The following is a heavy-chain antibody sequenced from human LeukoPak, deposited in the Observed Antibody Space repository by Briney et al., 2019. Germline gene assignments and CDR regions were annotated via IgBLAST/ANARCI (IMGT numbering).Heavy chain of an antibody. D-gene: IGHD3-22*01. CDR2: ISAYNGNT. V-gene: IGHV1-18*01. CDR1: GCTFTSYG. CDR3: ARVRFKSGYYDSSGYYYGPTYYYYGMDV. Sequence: ASVKVSCKASGCTFTSYGISWVRQAPGQGLEWMGWISAYNGNTNYAQKLQGRVTMTTDTSTSTAYMELRSLRSDDTAVYYCARVRFKSGYYDSSGYYYGPTYYYYGMDVWGQGTTVTVSS. J-gene: IGHJ6*02.